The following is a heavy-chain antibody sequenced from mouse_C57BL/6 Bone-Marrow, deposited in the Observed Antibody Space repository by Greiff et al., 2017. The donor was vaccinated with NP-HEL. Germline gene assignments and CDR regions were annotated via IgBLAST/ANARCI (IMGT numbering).Heavy chain of an antibody. V-gene: IGHV1-53*01. J-gene: IGHJ1*03. CDR1: GYTFTGYW. CDR2: INPSNGGT. D-gene: IGHD2-14*01. Sequence: QVQLQQPGTELVKPGASVKLSCKASGYTFTGYWMHWVKQRPGQSLEWIGNINPSNGGTNYNEKFKSKATLTVDKSSSTAYMQLSSLTSEDSAVYYCECGTTVVGTNWSFDDWGTGTTVTVSS. CDR3: ECGTTVVGTNWSFDD.